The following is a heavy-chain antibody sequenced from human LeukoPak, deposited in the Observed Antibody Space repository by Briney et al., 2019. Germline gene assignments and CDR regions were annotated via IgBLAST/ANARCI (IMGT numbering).Heavy chain of an antibody. CDR2: INPNSGGT. CDR3: ARDPGYCSSTSCYTGPT. D-gene: IGHD2-2*02. CDR1: GYTFTGYY. J-gene: IGHJ4*02. Sequence: ASVKVSCKASGYTFTGYYMHWVRQAPGQGLEWMGWINPNSGGTNYAQKFQGRVTITTDESTSTAYMELSSLRSEDTAVYYCARDPGYCSSTSCYTGPTWGQGTLVTVSS. V-gene: IGHV1-2*02.